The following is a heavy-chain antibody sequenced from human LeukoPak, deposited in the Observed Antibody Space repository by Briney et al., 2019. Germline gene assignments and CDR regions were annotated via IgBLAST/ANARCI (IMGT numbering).Heavy chain of an antibody. CDR3: ARDFDSSGRPDY. CDR2: ISVYNGDT. Sequence: ASVKASCKASGYTFTTYGISCVRQAPGQGLEWMGWISVYNGDTNYAQKFQGRVTMTTDTSTSTAYMELRSLRSDDTAVYYCARDFDSSGRPDYWGQGTLVTVSS. J-gene: IGHJ4*02. D-gene: IGHD3-22*01. CDR1: GYTFTTYG. V-gene: IGHV1-18*01.